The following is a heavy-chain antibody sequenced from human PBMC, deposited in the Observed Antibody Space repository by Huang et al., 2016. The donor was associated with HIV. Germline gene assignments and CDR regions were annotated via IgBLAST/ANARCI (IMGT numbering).Heavy chain of an antibody. CDR2: ITYDGSIK. CDR3: AKDRKNRNGNYFDY. V-gene: IGHV3-30*18. CDR1: EFTFSSYG. D-gene: IGHD1-1*01. J-gene: IGHJ4*02. Sequence: QVQLVESGGGVVQPGMSLRLSCAASEFTFSSYGMHWVGQAPVKGLEWVASITYDGSIKYYADTVKGRVTISRDNSKNALYLQMNSLRAEDTAVYYCAKDRKNRNGNYFDYWGQGTLVTVSS.